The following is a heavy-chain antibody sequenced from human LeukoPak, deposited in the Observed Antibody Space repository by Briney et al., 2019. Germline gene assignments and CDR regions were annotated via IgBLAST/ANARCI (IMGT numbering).Heavy chain of an antibody. D-gene: IGHD2-2*01. Sequence: PGGSLRLSCAASGFTFSSYSMNCVRQAPGKWLEWVSSITSSSSYIYYADSVKGRFTISRDNAKNSLYLQMNSLRAEDTAVYYCARAVVPAATPSWFDPWGQGTLVTVSS. CDR2: ITSSSSYI. V-gene: IGHV3-21*01. J-gene: IGHJ5*02. CDR1: GFTFSSYS. CDR3: ARAVVPAATPSWFDP.